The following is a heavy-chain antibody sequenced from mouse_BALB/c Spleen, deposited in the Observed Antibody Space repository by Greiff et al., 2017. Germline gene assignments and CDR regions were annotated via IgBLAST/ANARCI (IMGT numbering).Heavy chain of an antibody. Sequence: QVQLQQSGAELVRPGTSVKVSCKASGYAFTNYLIEWVKQRPGQGLEWIGVINPGSGGTNYNEKFKGKATLTADKSSSTAYMQLSSLTSDDSAVYFCARSSPYYYGSSDWGQGTTLTVSS. CDR1: GYAFTNYL. V-gene: IGHV1-54*01. CDR3: ARSSPYYYGSSD. J-gene: IGHJ2*01. CDR2: INPGSGGT. D-gene: IGHD1-1*01.